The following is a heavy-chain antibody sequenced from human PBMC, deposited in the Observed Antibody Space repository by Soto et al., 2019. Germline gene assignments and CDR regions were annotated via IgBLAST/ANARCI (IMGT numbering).Heavy chain of an antibody. CDR2: IWYDGSNK. J-gene: IGHJ4*02. D-gene: IGHD3-16*01. CDR1: GFAFRSCG. CDR3: ARDRTRFADY. Sequence: QVQMVESGGGVVQPGRSLRLSCATSGFAFRSCGMHWVRQAPGKGLEWVAVIWYDGSNKCYAESVKGRFIVSRDNSKNTLYLEMNSLRVEDTAVYYCARDRTRFADYWGQGTLVTVPS. V-gene: IGHV3-33*01.